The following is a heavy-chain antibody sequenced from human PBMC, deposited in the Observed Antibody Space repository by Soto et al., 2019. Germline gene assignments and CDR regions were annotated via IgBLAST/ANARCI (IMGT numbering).Heavy chain of an antibody. V-gene: IGHV3-23*01. CDR3: AKEPYYYDSSGYYPVDY. J-gene: IGHJ4*02. D-gene: IGHD3-22*01. Sequence: EVQLLESGGGLVQPGGSLRLSCAASGFTFSSYAMSWVRQAPGKGLEWVSAISGSGGSTYYADSVKGRFTISRDNSKNTLYLQMNSLRADDTSVYYCAKEPYYYDSSGYYPVDYWGQGTLVTVSS. CDR1: GFTFSSYA. CDR2: ISGSGGST.